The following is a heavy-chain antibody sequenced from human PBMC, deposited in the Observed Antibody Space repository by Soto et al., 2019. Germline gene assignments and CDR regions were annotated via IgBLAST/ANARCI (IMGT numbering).Heavy chain of an antibody. J-gene: IGHJ3*02. CDR1: GYSISSGDY. CDR3: ARNLPLIRGGAFDI. Sequence: SETLSLTCVVSGYSISSGDYWGWIRQTPGKGLEWIASIYHSGSTYYSPSLKSRVIISVDASKNQFSLQLRSVTAADTAMYFCARNLPLIRGGAFDIWGQGTMVTVSS. CDR2: IYHSGST. D-gene: IGHD3-10*01. V-gene: IGHV4-38-2*01.